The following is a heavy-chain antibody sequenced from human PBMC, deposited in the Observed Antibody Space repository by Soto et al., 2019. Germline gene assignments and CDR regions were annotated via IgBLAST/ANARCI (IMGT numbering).Heavy chain of an antibody. D-gene: IGHD2-2*01. Sequence: GGSLRLSCAASGFTFSSYDMHWVRQATGKGLEWFSAIGTAGDTYYPGSVKGRFTISRENAKNSLYLQMNSLRAGDTAVYYCARMGIEYCSRTSCYYYGMDVWGQGTTVTVSS. CDR2: IGTAGDT. V-gene: IGHV3-13*04. CDR3: ARMGIEYCSRTSCYYYGMDV. J-gene: IGHJ6*02. CDR1: GFTFSSYD.